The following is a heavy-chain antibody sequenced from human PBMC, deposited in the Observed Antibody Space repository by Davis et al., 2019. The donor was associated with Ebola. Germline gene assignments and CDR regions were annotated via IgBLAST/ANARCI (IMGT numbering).Heavy chain of an antibody. D-gene: IGHD5-18*01. V-gene: IGHV3-53*04. CDR2: IYSGGST. CDR1: GGSFSGYY. Sequence: ETLSLTCAVYGGSFSGYYWSWVRQAPGKGLEWVSVIYSGGSTYYADSVKGRFTISRHNSKNTLYLQMNSLRAEDTAVYYCARAHVDTANDWGQGTLVTVSS. CDR3: ARAHVDTAND. J-gene: IGHJ4*02.